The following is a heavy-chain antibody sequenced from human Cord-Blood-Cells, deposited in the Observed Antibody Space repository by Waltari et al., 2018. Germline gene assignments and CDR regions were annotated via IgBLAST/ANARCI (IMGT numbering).Heavy chain of an antibody. CDR3: ARLMGDY. Sequence: QVQLQQWGAGLLKPSATLSLTCAVSGGSFSGYYWSWIRQPPGKGLEWIGEINHSGSTNYNPSLKSRVTISVDTSKNQFSLKLSSVTAADTAVYYCARLMGDYWGQGTLVTVSS. J-gene: IGHJ4*02. CDR1: GGSFSGYY. V-gene: IGHV4-34*01. CDR2: INHSGST. D-gene: IGHD3-16*01.